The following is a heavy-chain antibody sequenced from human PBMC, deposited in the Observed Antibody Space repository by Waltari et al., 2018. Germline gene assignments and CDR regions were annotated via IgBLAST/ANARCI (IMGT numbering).Heavy chain of an antibody. CDR1: GGSISSSSYY. CDR3: ARRSTSCFHCYYYGMDV. Sequence: QLQLQESGPGLVKPSETLSLTCTVSGGSISSSSYYWGWIRQPPGKGLEWIGSIYYSGSTYYNPSLKSRVTISVDTSKNQFSLKLSSVTAADTAVYYCARRSTSCFHCYYYGMDVWGQGTTVTVSS. D-gene: IGHD2-2*01. V-gene: IGHV4-39*01. J-gene: IGHJ6*02. CDR2: IYYSGST.